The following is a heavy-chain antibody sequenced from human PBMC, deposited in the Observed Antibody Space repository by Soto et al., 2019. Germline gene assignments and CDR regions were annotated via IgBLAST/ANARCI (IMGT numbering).Heavy chain of an antibody. CDR2: IWYDGSKK. Sequence: QVQLVESGGGVVQPGTSLRLSCEASGFTFSGFGMHWVRQAPGKGLEWVAVIWYDGSKKYYADCVKGRFTISRDNSKNALYLQMNSLSAEDRVVYYFARGGGGSYGGNSAHFDIWCQGTLVTVSS. D-gene: IGHD4-17*01. V-gene: IGHV3-33*01. CDR3: ARGGGGSYGGNSAHFDI. CDR1: GFTFSGFG. J-gene: IGHJ3*02.